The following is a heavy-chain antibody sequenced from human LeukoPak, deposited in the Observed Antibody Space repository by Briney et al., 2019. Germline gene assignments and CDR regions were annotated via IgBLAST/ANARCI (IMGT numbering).Heavy chain of an antibody. Sequence: ASVKVSCKAPGYTFTSYGISWVRQAPGQGLEWMGWISAYNGNTNYAQKLQGRVTMTTDTSTSTAYMELRSLRSDDTAVYYCARAPQWELLSAFDIWGQGTMVTVSS. D-gene: IGHD1-26*01. J-gene: IGHJ3*02. CDR3: ARAPQWELLSAFDI. CDR1: GYTFTSYG. V-gene: IGHV1-18*01. CDR2: ISAYNGNT.